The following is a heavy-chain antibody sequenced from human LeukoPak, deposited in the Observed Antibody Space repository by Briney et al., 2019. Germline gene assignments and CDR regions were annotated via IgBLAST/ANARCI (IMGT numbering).Heavy chain of an antibody. CDR3: ARGQFGELPTDIDY. J-gene: IGHJ4*02. V-gene: IGHV4-30-4*01. CDR1: GGSISSGDYY. CDR2: IYYSGST. D-gene: IGHD3-10*01. Sequence: SQTLSLTCTVSGGSISSGDYYWSWIRQPPGKGLEWIGYIYYSGSTYYNPSLKSRVTISVDTSKNQFSLKLSSVTAADTAVYYCARGQFGELPTDIDYWGQGTLVTVSS.